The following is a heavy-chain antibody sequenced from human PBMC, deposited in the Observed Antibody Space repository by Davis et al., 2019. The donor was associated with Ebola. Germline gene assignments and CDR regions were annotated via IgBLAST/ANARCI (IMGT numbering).Heavy chain of an antibody. D-gene: IGHD6-13*01. V-gene: IGHV5-51*01. Sequence: GESLKISCKGSGYSFTSYWIGWVRQMPGKGLEWMGIIYPGDSDTRYSPSFQGQVTISADKSISTAYLQWSSLKASDTAMYYCARLGTKGSSSWSGFYYGMDVWGQGTTVIVSS. CDR3: ARLGTKGSSSWSGFYYGMDV. CDR1: GYSFTSYW. J-gene: IGHJ6*02. CDR2: IYPGDSDT.